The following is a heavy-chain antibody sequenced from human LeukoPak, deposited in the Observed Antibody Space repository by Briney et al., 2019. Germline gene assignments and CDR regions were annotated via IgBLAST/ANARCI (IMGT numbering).Heavy chain of an antibody. CDR2: ISYDGGNK. V-gene: IGHV3-30-3*01. CDR1: GFTFSNYA. J-gene: IGHJ5*02. D-gene: IGHD3-22*01. CDR3: ARSPGGYYYGWLDP. Sequence: GGSLRLSCAASGFTFSNYAMHWVRQAPGKGLEWVALISYDGGNKYYADSAKGRFTISRDNSKNTLYLQMNSLRPNDTAVYYCARSPGGYYYGWLDPWGQGTLVTVSP.